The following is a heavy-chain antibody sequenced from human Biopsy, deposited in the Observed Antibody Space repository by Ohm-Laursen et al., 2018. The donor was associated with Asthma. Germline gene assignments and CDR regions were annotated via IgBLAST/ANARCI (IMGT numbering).Heavy chain of an antibody. J-gene: IGHJ4*02. V-gene: IGHV3-30*03. CDR2: ISYDGSNK. CDR3: ARDGTDMNEAMPKDY. D-gene: IGHD2-2*01. CDR1: GFTFSSYG. Sequence: RSLRLSCTASGFTFSSYGMHWVRQAPGKGLEWVAVISYDGSNKYYADSVKGRFTISRDNAKNSLYLQMNSLRAEDTAVYYCARDGTDMNEAMPKDYWGQGTLVTVSS.